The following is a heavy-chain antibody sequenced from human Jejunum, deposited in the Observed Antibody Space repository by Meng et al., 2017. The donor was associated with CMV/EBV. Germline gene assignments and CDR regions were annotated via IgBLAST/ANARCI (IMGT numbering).Heavy chain of an antibody. CDR3: GRDPHDFWSGKNWCDS. J-gene: IGHJ5*01. D-gene: IGHD3-3*01. V-gene: IGHV3-30*02. Sequence: FTFKTYGFHWVRQAPGKGLEWVTFIRYDGGKDYYAESVKGRFTISRDNSMNRLYLQMNSLRPEDTAVYYCGRDPHDFWSGKNWCDSWGQGTLVTVSS. CDR2: IRYDGGKD. CDR1: FTFKTYG.